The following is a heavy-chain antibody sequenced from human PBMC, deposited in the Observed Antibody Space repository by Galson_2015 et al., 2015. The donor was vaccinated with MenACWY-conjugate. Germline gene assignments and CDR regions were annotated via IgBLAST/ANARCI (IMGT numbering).Heavy chain of an antibody. D-gene: IGHD3-10*01. Sequence: SLINNDGSDTAYADSVKGRFTISRDNAKNTLYLQMSSLRADDTAVYYCAKARDYYGSGSIRYGMDVWGQGTTVTVSS. CDR2: INNDGSDT. V-gene: IGHV3-74*01. J-gene: IGHJ6*02. CDR3: AKARDYYGSGSIRYGMDV.